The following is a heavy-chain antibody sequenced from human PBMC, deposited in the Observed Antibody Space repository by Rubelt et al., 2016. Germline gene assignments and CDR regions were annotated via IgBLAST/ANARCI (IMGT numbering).Heavy chain of an antibody. CDR3: ARDAPYSGSYHQFDH. V-gene: IGHV3-23*01. CDR1: GFTFSNYA. J-gene: IGHJ4*02. D-gene: IGHD1-26*01. Sequence: GGGLVQPGGSLRLSCAASGFTFSNYAMNWVRRAPGKGLEWVSGLNGSGGRTYYADSVKGRFTISRDNAKNSLYLRMDSLRAEDTAVYYCARDAPYSGSYHQFDHWGQGTLVTVSS. CDR2: LNGSGGRT.